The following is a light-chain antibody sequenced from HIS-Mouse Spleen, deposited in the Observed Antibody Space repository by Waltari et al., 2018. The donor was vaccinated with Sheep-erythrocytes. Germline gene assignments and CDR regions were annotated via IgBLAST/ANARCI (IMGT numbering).Light chain of an antibody. Sequence: IVLTQSPATLSLSPGERATPSCRASQRVSSYLAWYQQKPGQAPRLLIYDASNRATGIPAMFSGSGSGTDFTLSISSLGPEDFAVYYCQQRSNWPITFGQGTRLEIK. CDR2: DAS. V-gene: IGKV3-11*01. J-gene: IGKJ5*01. CDR3: QQRSNWPIT. CDR1: QRVSSY.